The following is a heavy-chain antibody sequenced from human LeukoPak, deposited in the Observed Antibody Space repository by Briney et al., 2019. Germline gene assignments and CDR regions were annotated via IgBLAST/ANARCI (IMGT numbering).Heavy chain of an antibody. J-gene: IGHJ4*02. CDR2: ISGSGGST. V-gene: IGHV3-23*01. CDR1: GFTFSSYA. CDR3: ARRSSGYYYFFDY. D-gene: IGHD3-22*01. Sequence: GGSLRLSCAASGFTFSSYAMSWVRQAPGKGLEWVSAISGSGGSTYYADSVKGRFTISRDNSKNTLYLQMNSLRAEDTAVYYCARRSSGYYYFFDYWGQGTLVTVSS.